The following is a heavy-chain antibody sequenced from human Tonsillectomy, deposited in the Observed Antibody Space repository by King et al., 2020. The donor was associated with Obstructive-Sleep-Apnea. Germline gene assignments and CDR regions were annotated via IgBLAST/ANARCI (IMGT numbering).Heavy chain of an antibody. J-gene: IGHJ4*02. CDR1: GFTFSSYA. Sequence: VQLVESGGGLVQPGGSLRLSCSASGFTFSSYAMHWVRQAPGKGLEYVSTISINGGSTYYADSVKGRFTISRDNSKNTLYLQMSSLRAEDTAVYYCVKFGGYGDHDYWGQGTLVTVSS. V-gene: IGHV3-64D*06. CDR3: VKFGGYGDHDY. D-gene: IGHD3-16*01. CDR2: ISINGGST.